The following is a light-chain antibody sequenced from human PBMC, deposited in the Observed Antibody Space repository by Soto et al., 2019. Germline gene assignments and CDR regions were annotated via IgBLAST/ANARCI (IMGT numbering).Light chain of an antibody. V-gene: IGLV3-21*04. Sequence: SYELTQPTSVSVAPGKTARVSFGGNNIGSKSAHWYQQKPGQAPVLVIYYDTTRPSGIPERFSGSNSGNTATLTISRVEAGDEADYYCQVWDTSDNHIIFGGGTKMTVL. CDR2: YDT. CDR3: QVWDTSDNHII. J-gene: IGLJ2*01. CDR1: NIGSKS.